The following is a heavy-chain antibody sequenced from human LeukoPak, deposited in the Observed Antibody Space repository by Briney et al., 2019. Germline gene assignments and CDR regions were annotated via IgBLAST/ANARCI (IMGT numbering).Heavy chain of an antibody. J-gene: IGHJ6*02. Sequence: ASVKVSCKASVYTFTGYYMHWVRQAPGQGLEWMGWINPNSGGTNYAQKFQGRVTMTRDTSISTAYMELSRLRSDDTAVYYCARGLYYDILTGYYSDYYYYGMDVWGQGTTVTVSS. D-gene: IGHD3-9*01. CDR1: VYTFTGYY. CDR2: INPNSGGT. CDR3: ARGLYYDILTGYYSDYYYYGMDV. V-gene: IGHV1-2*02.